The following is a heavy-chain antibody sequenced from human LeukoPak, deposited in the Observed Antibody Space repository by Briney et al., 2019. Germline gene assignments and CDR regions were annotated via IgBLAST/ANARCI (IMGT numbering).Heavy chain of an antibody. D-gene: IGHD3-10*02. CDR3: ARGSLFSPNWFDP. CDR2: ISSSGSTI. J-gene: IGHJ5*02. CDR1: GFTFTDYY. Sequence: KTGGSLRLSCAASGFTFTDYYMSWIRQAPGKGLEWLSYISSSGSTIYYADSVKGRFTISRDNAKNSLYLQMNSLRAEDTAVYYCARGSLFSPNWFDPWGQGTPVTVSS. V-gene: IGHV3-11*04.